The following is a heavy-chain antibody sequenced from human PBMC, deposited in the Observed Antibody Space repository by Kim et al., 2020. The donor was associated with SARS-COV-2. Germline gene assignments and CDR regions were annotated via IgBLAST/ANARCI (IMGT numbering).Heavy chain of an antibody. V-gene: IGHV3-7*01. J-gene: IGHJ3*02. D-gene: IGHD7-27*01. CDR3: ARDPYWGASDI. CDR1: GFTFSTSS. CDR2: INQDGSEI. Sequence: GGSLRLSCTASGFTFSTSSMTWVRQPPGKGLEWLTNINQDGSEIFYVDSVKGRFTISRDNAKNSLYLQLNSLRTEDTALYFCARDPYWGASDIWGQGTMVTVSS.